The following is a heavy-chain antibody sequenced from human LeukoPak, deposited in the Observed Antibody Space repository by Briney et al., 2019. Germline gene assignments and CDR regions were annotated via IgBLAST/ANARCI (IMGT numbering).Heavy chain of an antibody. D-gene: IGHD6-13*01. CDR2: IWYDGSNK. CDR1: GFVFSGYS. Sequence: GGSLRLSCAASGFVFSGYSINWVRQAPGKGLEWVAVIWYDGSNKYYADSVKGRFTISRDNSKNTLYLQMNSLRAEDTAVYYCARELGSSWYGPIDYWGQGTLVTVSS. V-gene: IGHV3-33*08. J-gene: IGHJ4*02. CDR3: ARELGSSWYGPIDY.